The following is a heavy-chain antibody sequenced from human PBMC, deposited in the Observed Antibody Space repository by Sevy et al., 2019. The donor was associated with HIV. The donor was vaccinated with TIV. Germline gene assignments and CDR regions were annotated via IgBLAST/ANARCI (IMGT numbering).Heavy chain of an antibody. CDR3: AKEYSSGWYYFDN. J-gene: IGHJ4*02. V-gene: IGHV3-30*18. D-gene: IGHD6-19*01. CDR2: ISYDGSIK. CDR1: GFLFSNLG. Sequence: GGSLRLSCAASGFLFSNLGMHWVRQAPGKGLEWVAVISYDGSIKDYVDSVSGRFTISRDNSKNTLYLQMNSLRAEDTAIYYCAKEYSSGWYYFDNWGQGTLVTVSS.